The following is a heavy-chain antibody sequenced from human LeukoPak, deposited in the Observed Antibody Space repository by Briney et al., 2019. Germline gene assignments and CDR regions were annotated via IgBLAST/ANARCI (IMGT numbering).Heavy chain of an antibody. Sequence: PGGSLRLSCAASGSTFSSYAMSWVRQAPGKGLEWVSAISGSGGSTYYADSVKGRFTISRDNSKNTLYLQMNSLRAEDTAVYYCAKGGEDIVVVVAAADYWGQGTLVTVSS. V-gene: IGHV3-23*01. CDR1: GSTFSSYA. D-gene: IGHD2-15*01. CDR3: AKGGEDIVVVVAAADY. CDR2: ISGSGGST. J-gene: IGHJ4*02.